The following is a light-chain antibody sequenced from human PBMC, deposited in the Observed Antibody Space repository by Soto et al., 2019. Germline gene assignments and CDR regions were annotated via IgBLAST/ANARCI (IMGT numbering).Light chain of an antibody. CDR2: GAS. J-gene: IGKJ5*01. CDR3: QQYKNWRPIA. Sequence: EVVVTQSAATLSVSPGEGATLSGRASQSLSSSLAWYQQKPGQAPRLLIYGASTRATGIPARFSGSVSGTEFTLTISSLQCEDLALEHGQQYKNWRPIAFGQGTRLEIK. CDR1: QSLSSS. V-gene: IGKV3-15*01.